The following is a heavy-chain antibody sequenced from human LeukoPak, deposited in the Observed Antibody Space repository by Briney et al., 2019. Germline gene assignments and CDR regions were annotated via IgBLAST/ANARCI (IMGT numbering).Heavy chain of an antibody. D-gene: IGHD2-8*01. Sequence: GGSLRLSCAASGFTFSNYLMHWVRQAPGKGLVWVSRINSDESNTDSYADSVKGRFTISRDNAKNTLYLQMNSLRAEDTAVYFCGRGGNGIDIWGQGTTVIVSS. CDR3: GRGGNGIDI. J-gene: IGHJ3*02. CDR2: INSDESNT. V-gene: IGHV3-74*01. CDR1: GFTFSNYL.